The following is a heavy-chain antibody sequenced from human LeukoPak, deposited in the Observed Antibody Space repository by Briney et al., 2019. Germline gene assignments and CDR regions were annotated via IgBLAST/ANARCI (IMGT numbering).Heavy chain of an antibody. CDR3: ARDQGLTAPRAYGLVV. D-gene: IGHD5-18*01. J-gene: IGHJ6*01. V-gene: IGHV1-69*04. CDR1: GGTSRASA. Sequence: SVSPSSATSGGTSRASAIGWVRPAPGQGLEWMGRIIPVLNITTYAQKFQGSVTITADTSTSTVYMELSSLRSEETAVYYCARDQGLTAPRAYGLVVW. CDR2: IIPVLNIT.